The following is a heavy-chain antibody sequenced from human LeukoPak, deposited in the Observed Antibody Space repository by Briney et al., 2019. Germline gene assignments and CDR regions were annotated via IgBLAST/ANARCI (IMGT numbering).Heavy chain of an antibody. D-gene: IGHD3-3*01. J-gene: IGHJ4*02. CDR2: IYHSGST. V-gene: IGHV4-38-2*01. CDR1: GGSFSGYY. Sequence: SETLSLTCAVYGGSFSGYYWGWIRQPPGKGLEWIGSIYHSGSTYYNPSLKSRVTISVDTSKNQFSLKLSSVTAADTAVYYCARRRDYDFWSGYYTPSFDYWGQGTRVTVSS. CDR3: ARRRDYDFWSGYYTPSFDY.